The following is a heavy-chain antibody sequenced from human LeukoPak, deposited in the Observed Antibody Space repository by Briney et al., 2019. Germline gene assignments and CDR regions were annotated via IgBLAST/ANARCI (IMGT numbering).Heavy chain of an antibody. CDR1: GGTFSSYA. CDR3: ARVRGRDGYNYGY. J-gene: IGHJ4*02. D-gene: IGHD5-24*01. Sequence: SVKVSCKASGGTFSSYAISWVRQAPGQGLEWMGGIIPIFSTANYAQKFQGRVTITADESTSTAYMELSSLRSEDTAVYYCARVRGRDGYNYGYWGQGTLVTVCS. CDR2: IIPIFSTA. V-gene: IGHV1-69*13.